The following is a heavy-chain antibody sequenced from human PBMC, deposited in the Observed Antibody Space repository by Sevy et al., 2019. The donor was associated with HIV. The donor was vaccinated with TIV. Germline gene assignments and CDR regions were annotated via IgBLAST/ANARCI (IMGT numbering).Heavy chain of an antibody. CDR3: TRAQPLYCSSTNCYSHGLDV. D-gene: IGHD2-2*01. V-gene: IGHV3-30-3*01. J-gene: IGHJ6*02. Sequence: GGSLRLSCAASGFTFSSYAMHWVRQAPGKGLEWVAVISCDGSNKYYSDSVKGRFTISRDNSKNTLYLQMNSLRAEDTAVYYCTRAQPLYCSSTNCYSHGLDVWGQGTTVTVSS. CDR1: GFTFSSYA. CDR2: ISCDGSNK.